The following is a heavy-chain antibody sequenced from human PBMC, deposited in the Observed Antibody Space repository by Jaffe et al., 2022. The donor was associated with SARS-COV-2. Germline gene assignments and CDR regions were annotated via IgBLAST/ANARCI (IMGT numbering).Heavy chain of an antibody. D-gene: IGHD1-1*01. CDR2: IYYSGST. CDR1: GGSISSSSYY. J-gene: IGHJ6*02. Sequence: QLQLQESGPGLVKPSETLSLTCTVSGGSISSSSYYWGWIRQPPGKGLEWIGSIYYSGSTYYNPSLKSRVTISVDTSKNQFSLKLSSVTAADTAVYYCARRIQGGRGLRDYYYGMDVWGQGTTVTVSS. V-gene: IGHV4-39*01. CDR3: ARRIQGGRGLRDYYYGMDV.